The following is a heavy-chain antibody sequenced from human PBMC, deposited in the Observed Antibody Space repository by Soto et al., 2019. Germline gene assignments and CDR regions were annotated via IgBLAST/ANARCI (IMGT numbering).Heavy chain of an antibody. CDR3: ARGWGVNGAEGAVAAAGTNWFDP. D-gene: IGHD6-13*01. V-gene: IGHV4-34*01. Sequence: SETLSLTCAVYGGSFSGYYWSWIRQPPGKGLEWIGEINHSGSTNYNPSLKSRVTISVDTSKNQFSLKLSSVTAADTAVYYCARGWGVNGAEGAVAAAGTNWFDPWGQGTLVTVSS. J-gene: IGHJ5*02. CDR1: GGSFSGYY. CDR2: INHSGST.